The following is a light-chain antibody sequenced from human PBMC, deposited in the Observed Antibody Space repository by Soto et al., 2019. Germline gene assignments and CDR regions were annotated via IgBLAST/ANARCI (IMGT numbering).Light chain of an antibody. J-gene: IGKJ3*01. Sequence: EIRLTQPQGTLHLSPGKRATISCRASSMVSSSYLAWYKQKPGQPPRLLIYGASSRATGIPDSFSGSGSGTDFTLTISRLEPEDFAVYYCQHYGSSPRVTFGPGTKGDIK. CDR1: SMVSSSY. CDR3: QHYGSSPRVT. V-gene: IGKV3-20*01. CDR2: GAS.